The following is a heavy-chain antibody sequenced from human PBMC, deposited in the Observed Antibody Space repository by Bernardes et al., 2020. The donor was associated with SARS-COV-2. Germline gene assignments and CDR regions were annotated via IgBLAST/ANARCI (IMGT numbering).Heavy chain of an antibody. J-gene: IGHJ4*02. CDR2: IFTGGTT. CDR3: ARGEDY. Sequence: GGSLRLSCAASGFTVSSNYMTWVRQAPGKGLEWVSVIFTGGTTYYAESVKGRFTISRDNSKNTLYLQMNSLRAEDTAVYYCARGEDYWGQGTLVTVSS. CDR1: GFTVSSNY. V-gene: IGHV3-53*01.